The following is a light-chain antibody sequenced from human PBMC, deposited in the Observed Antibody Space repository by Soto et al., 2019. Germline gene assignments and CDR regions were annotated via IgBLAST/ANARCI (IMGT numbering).Light chain of an antibody. V-gene: IGLV1-51*01. Sequence: QSVLTQPPSVSAAPGQKVTISCSGSSSNIGNNYVSWYQQLPGTAPKLLIYDNDKRPSGIPDRFSGSKSGTSATLGITGLQNGDEADYYCGTWDSSVVFGGGTKLTVL. CDR3: GTWDSSVV. J-gene: IGLJ2*01. CDR1: SSNIGNNY. CDR2: DND.